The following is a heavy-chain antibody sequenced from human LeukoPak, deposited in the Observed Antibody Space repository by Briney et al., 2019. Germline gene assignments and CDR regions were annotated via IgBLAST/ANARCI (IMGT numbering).Heavy chain of an antibody. D-gene: IGHD3/OR15-3a*01. CDR2: IKPDGSEK. CDR1: GITLSGNW. J-gene: IGHJ4*02. Sequence: GGSLRLSCADSGITLSGNWMSWVRQAPGKGLEWGAHIKPDGSEKNYVESVRGRYTISRKNTDNSLYLEMNSLRAEDTAVYYCARDRDWSFDYWGQGTLVTVSS. CDR3: ARDRDWSFDY. V-gene: IGHV3-7*05.